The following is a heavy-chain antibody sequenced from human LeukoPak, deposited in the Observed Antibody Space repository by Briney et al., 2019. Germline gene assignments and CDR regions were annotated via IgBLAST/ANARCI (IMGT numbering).Heavy chain of an antibody. Sequence: GASVKVSCKASGGTFISYAISWVRQAPGQGLEWMGGIIPIFGTANYAQKFQGRVTITADESTSTAYMELSSLRSEDTAVYYCGGTTYYYDSSGYSYYAMDVWGQGTTVTVSS. J-gene: IGHJ6*02. D-gene: IGHD3-22*01. CDR3: GGTTYYYDSSGYSYYAMDV. CDR1: GGTFISYA. V-gene: IGHV1-69*13. CDR2: IIPIFGTA.